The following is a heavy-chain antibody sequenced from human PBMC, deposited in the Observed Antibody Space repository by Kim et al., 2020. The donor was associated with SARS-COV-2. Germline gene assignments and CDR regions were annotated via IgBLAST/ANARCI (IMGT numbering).Heavy chain of an antibody. D-gene: IGHD2-15*01. J-gene: IGHJ4*02. Sequence: GGSLRLSCAASGFSFGDYYMSWIRQAPGKGLEWVAYIDRGSSSIDYADSAKGRFTITRDNAKNSLYLQMNSLRAEDTAVYYCARGDVNRWYSVGDYGSQGTLVTVSS. CDR3: ARGDVNRWYSVGDY. V-gene: IGHV3-11*04. CDR2: IDRGSSSI. CDR1: GFSFGDYY.